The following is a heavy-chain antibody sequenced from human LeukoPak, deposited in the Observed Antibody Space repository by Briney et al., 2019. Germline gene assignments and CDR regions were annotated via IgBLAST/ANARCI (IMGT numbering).Heavy chain of an antibody. Sequence: NSGGSLRLSCAASGFTFSSYSMNWVRQAPGKGLEWVSSISSSSSYIYYADSVKGRFTISRDNAKNSLYLQMNSLRAEDTAVYYCARDCDTAMVDDAFDIWGQGTMVTVSS. CDR3: ARDCDTAMVDDAFDI. V-gene: IGHV3-21*01. CDR2: ISSSSSYI. CDR1: GFTFSSYS. J-gene: IGHJ3*02. D-gene: IGHD5-18*01.